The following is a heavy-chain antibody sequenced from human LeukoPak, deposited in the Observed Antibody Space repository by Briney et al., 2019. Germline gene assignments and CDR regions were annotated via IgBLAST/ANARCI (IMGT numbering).Heavy chain of an antibody. CDR2: IYYSGST. CDR1: GGSITSYY. Sequence: SETLSPTCTVPGGSITSYYWSWIRQPPGKGLEWIGYIYYSGSTNYNPSLKSRVTISVDTSKNQFSLKLSSVTAADTAVYYCARGGVNYKIAGPWGQGALVTVSS. J-gene: IGHJ5*02. CDR3: ARGGVNYKIAGP. V-gene: IGHV4-59*01. D-gene: IGHD3-10*01.